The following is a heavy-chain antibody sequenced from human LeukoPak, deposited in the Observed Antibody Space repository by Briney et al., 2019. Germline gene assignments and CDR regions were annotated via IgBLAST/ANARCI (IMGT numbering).Heavy chain of an antibody. CDR3: ARWMTTVITPDY. Sequence: GSLKVSCKASGYTFNGYYLHWVRQAPGQGLEWMGWINCNSGGTNYAQKFQGRVTMTRDTSISTAYMELSRLRADDTAVYYCARWMTTVITPDYWGQGTLVTVSS. D-gene: IGHD4-11*01. CDR2: INCNSGGT. V-gene: IGHV1-2*02. J-gene: IGHJ4*02. CDR1: GYTFNGYY.